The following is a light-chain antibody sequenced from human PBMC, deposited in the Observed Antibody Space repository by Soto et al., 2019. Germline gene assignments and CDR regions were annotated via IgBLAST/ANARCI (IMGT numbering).Light chain of an antibody. J-gene: IGLJ3*02. CDR2: EVI. Sequence: QSVLTQPPSASGSPGQSVTISCTGTSSDVGGYNYVSWYQQHPGKAPKVMIYEVIKRPSGVPDRFSGSKSGNTASLTVSGLQAEDEAHYYCSSYAGNINYWVFGGGTKVTVL. CDR1: SSDVGGYNY. CDR3: SSYAGNINYWV. V-gene: IGLV2-8*01.